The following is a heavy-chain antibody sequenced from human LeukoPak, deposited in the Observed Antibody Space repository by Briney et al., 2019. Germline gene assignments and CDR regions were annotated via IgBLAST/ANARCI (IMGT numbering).Heavy chain of an antibody. V-gene: IGHV1-46*01. Sequence: GASVKVSCKASGYTFTSYYMHWVRQAPGQGLEWMGIINPSGGSTSYAQKFQGRVTMTRDTSTSTVYMELSSLRSEDTAVYYCARDQEYPLYGDYGSWFDPWGQGTLVTVSS. J-gene: IGHJ5*02. CDR1: GYTFTSYY. D-gene: IGHD4-17*01. CDR2: INPSGGST. CDR3: ARDQEYPLYGDYGSWFDP.